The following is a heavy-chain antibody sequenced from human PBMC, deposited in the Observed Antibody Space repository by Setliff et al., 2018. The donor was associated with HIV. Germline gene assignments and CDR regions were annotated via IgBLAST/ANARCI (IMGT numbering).Heavy chain of an antibody. CDR1: GFTFSGYS. Sequence: GGSLRLSCAASGFTFSGYSMNWVRQAPGKGLEWVSYISSSGSLIYYADSVKGRFTISRDNAKNSLYLQMNSLRAEGTAVYYCMTDPRDYGGKPPYWGQGTLVTVSS. CDR2: ISSSGSLI. V-gene: IGHV3-21*03. CDR3: MTDPRDYGGKPPY. J-gene: IGHJ4*02. D-gene: IGHD4-17*01.